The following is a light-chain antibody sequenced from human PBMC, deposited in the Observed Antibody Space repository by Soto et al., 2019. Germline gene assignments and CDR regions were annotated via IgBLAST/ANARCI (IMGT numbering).Light chain of an antibody. Sequence: QSALTQPASVSGSPGQSITISCTGTSSDVGSYNLVSWYQQHPGKAPKLMIYEVSKRPSGVSNRFSGSKSGNTASLTISGLEDEDEADYYCCSYAGSSTPIFGGGTKVTVL. CDR1: SSDVGSYNL. CDR2: EVS. V-gene: IGLV2-23*02. CDR3: CSYAGSSTPI. J-gene: IGLJ2*01.